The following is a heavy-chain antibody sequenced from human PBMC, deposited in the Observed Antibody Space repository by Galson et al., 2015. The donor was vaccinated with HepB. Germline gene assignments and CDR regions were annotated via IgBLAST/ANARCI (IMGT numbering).Heavy chain of an antibody. D-gene: IGHD1-1*01. CDR3: ARDLRRTTGSARGYGMDV. CDR2: ISAYNGDT. CDR1: GYTFTSYG. J-gene: IGHJ6*02. Sequence: SVKVSCKASGYTFTSYGITWVRQAPGQGLEWLGWISAYNGDTNYAQKLQGRVTMTTDTSTSTAYMELRSLTSDDTAVYYCARDLRRTTGSARGYGMDVWGQGTTVTVSS. V-gene: IGHV1-18*04.